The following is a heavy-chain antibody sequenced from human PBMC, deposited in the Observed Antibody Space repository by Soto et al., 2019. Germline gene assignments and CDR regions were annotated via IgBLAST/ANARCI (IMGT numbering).Heavy chain of an antibody. J-gene: IGHJ6*02. D-gene: IGHD5-12*01. Sequence: EVQLLESGGGLVQPGGSLRLSCAASGFTFSSYAMSWVRQAPGKGLEWVSAISGSGGSTYYADSVKGRFTISRDNSKNTLYLQMNGLRAEDTAVYYCAKEGMATSYYYYGMDVWGQGTTVTVSS. CDR2: ISGSGGST. CDR3: AKEGMATSYYYYGMDV. V-gene: IGHV3-23*01. CDR1: GFTFSSYA.